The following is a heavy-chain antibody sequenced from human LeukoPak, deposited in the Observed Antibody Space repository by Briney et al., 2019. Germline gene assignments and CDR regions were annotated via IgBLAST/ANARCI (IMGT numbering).Heavy chain of an antibody. D-gene: IGHD6-19*01. Sequence: GGSLRLSCAASGFTVSSNYMSWVRQAPGKGLEWVSVIYSGGTTYFADSVKGRFTISRDNSKNTLDLQMNSLRAEDTAVYYCARRRSSGWYFDLWGQGALITVSS. J-gene: IGHJ4*02. V-gene: IGHV3-53*01. CDR2: IYSGGTT. CDR3: ARRRSSGWYFDL. CDR1: GFTVSSNY.